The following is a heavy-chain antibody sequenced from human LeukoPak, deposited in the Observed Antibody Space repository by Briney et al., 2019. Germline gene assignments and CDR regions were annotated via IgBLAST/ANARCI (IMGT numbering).Heavy chain of an antibody. CDR2: ISSSSSTI. CDR1: GFTFSSYS. CDR3: ARDRGGLFTMIDAFDI. D-gene: IGHD3-22*01. V-gene: IGHV3-48*01. J-gene: IGHJ3*02. Sequence: GGSLRLSCAASGFTFSSYSMNWVHQAPGKGLEWVSYISSSSSTIYYADSVKGRFTISRDNAKNSLYLQMNSLRAEDTAVYYCARDRGGLFTMIDAFDIWGQGTMVTVSS.